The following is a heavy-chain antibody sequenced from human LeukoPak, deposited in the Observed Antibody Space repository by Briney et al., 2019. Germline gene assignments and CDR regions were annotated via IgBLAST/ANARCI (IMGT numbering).Heavy chain of an antibody. J-gene: IGHJ4*02. Sequence: ASVKVSCKASGYTFTSYGISWVRQAPGQGLERMGWISAYNGNTNYAQKLQGRVTMTTDTSTSTAYMELRSLRSDDTAVYYCARGAFYAAAAGNDYWGQGTLVTVSS. CDR3: ARGAFYAAAAGNDY. V-gene: IGHV1-18*01. CDR2: ISAYNGNT. CDR1: GYTFTSYG. D-gene: IGHD6-13*01.